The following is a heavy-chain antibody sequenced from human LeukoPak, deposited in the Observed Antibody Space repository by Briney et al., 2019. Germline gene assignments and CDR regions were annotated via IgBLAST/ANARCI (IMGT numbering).Heavy chain of an antibody. CDR3: DTRHHSRTYMVPLDS. J-gene: IGHJ4*02. Sequence: PSGTLSLTCAVYGVSISSDNWWTWVRQPPGKGLEWIGETHRSGDTKYNPSLNGRVTISMDNSKNQLSLNLISVTAADTAIYFCDTRHHSRTYMVPLDSWGQGTLVTVSS. CDR2: THRSGDT. D-gene: IGHD3-10*01. CDR1: GVSISSDNW. V-gene: IGHV4-4*02.